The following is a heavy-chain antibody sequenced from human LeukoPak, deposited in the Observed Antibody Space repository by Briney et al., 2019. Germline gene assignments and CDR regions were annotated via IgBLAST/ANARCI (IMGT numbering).Heavy chain of an antibody. CDR2: INPNSGGT. Sequence: ASVKVSCKASGYTFTGYYMHWVRQAPGQGLEWMGWINPNSGGTNYAQKSQGRVTMTRDTSISTAYMELSRLRSDDTAVYYCARGGITMVRGVMGNWFDPWGQGTLVTVSS. CDR1: GYTFTGYY. V-gene: IGHV1-2*02. J-gene: IGHJ5*02. D-gene: IGHD3-10*01. CDR3: ARGGITMVRGVMGNWFDP.